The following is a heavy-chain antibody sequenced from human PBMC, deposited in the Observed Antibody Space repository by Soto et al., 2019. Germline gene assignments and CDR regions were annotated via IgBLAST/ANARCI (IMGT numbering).Heavy chain of an antibody. Sequence: PSETLSLTCAVYGGSFSGYYWSWIRQPPGKGLEWLGEINHSGSTNYNPSLKSRVTISVDTSKNQFSLKLSSVTAPDTGVYYCGRVPWGLGYRGQGTVVTVSS. V-gene: IGHV4-34*01. CDR1: GGSFSGYY. D-gene: IGHD3-16*01. J-gene: IGHJ4*02. CDR3: GRVPWGLGY. CDR2: INHSGST.